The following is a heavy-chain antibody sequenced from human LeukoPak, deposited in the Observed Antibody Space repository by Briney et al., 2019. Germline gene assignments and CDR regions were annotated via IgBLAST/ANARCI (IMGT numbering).Heavy chain of an antibody. J-gene: IGHJ4*02. Sequence: SVKVSCKASGYTFTSYGISWVRQAPGQGLEWMGWISAYNGNTNYAQKLQGRVTMTTDTSTSTAYMELRSLRSDDTAVYFCAREPYHDSSGRFDNWGQGTLVSVSS. CDR3: AREPYHDSSGRFDN. CDR2: ISAYNGNT. D-gene: IGHD3-22*01. V-gene: IGHV1-18*01. CDR1: GYTFTSYG.